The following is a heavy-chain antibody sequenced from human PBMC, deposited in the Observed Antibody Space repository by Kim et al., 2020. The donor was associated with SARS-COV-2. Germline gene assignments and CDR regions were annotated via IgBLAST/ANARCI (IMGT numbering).Heavy chain of an antibody. CDR2: ISGRGGST. CDR3: AKEPSDPLLEYYFDF. Sequence: GGSLRLSCATSGFTFSTSGFTFSTHAMSWVRQAPGKGLEWVSAISGRGGSTYYADSVKGRFTISRDNSKNTLYLQMNSLRAEDTAVYYCAKEPSDPLLEYYFDFWGQGTLVTVSS. D-gene: IGHD3-3*01. V-gene: IGHV3-23*01. CDR1: GFTFSTHA. J-gene: IGHJ4*02.